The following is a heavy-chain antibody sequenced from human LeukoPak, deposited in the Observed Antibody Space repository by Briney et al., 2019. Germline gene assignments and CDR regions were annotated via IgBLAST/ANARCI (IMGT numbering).Heavy chain of an antibody. J-gene: IGHJ4*02. CDR3: ARGSPRVIDY. Sequence: ASVKVSCKASRYTFTGYYMHWVRQAPGQGLEWVGRINPNSGGTNYAQKFQGRVTMTRDTSISTAYMELSRLRSDDTAVYYCARGSPRVIDYWGQGTLVTVSS. CDR1: RYTFTGYY. D-gene: IGHD2-21*01. V-gene: IGHV1-2*06. CDR2: INPNSGGT.